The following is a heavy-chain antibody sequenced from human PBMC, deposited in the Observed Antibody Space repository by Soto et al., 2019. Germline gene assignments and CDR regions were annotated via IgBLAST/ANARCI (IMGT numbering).Heavy chain of an antibody. CDR1: GFTFSRYS. CDR3: ARAYRTYYDFWSGSLGMDV. Sequence: GGSLRLSCAASGFTFSRYSMNWVRQAPGKGLEWVSYISSSSSTIYYADSVKGRFTISRDNAKNSLYLQMNSLSAEDTAVYYCARAYRTYYDFWSGSLGMDVWGQGTTVTVSS. D-gene: IGHD3-3*01. J-gene: IGHJ6*02. V-gene: IGHV3-48*04. CDR2: ISSSSSTI.